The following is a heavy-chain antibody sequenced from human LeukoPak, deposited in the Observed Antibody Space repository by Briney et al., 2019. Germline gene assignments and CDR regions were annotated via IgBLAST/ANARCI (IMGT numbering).Heavy chain of an antibody. CDR2: IQDDGAKT. V-gene: IGHV3-30*02. CDR1: EFTFNTYP. CDR3: ATQTITLVVVISPFDY. Sequence: GGSLRLSCAASEFTFNTYPMHWVRQAPGKGLEGVPLIQDDGAKTNYADSVRGRFTISRDNSRSTVYLQMNSLKPDDTAVYYCATQTITLVVVISPFDYWGQGALVTVSS. J-gene: IGHJ4*02. D-gene: IGHD3-22*01.